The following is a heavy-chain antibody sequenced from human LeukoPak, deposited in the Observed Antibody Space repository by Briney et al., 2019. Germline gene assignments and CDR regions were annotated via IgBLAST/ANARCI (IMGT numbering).Heavy chain of an antibody. D-gene: IGHD3-22*01. J-gene: IGHJ3*02. CDR3: ARQSGGYDSSGYYYSAFDI. CDR2: IYTSGST. Sequence: SETLSLTCTVSGGSIRSYYWSWIRQTAGKGLEWIGRIYTSGSTNYNPSLKSLVTMSVDTSKNQFSLKLSSVTAADTAVYYCARQSGGYDSSGYYYSAFDIWGQGTMVTVSS. V-gene: IGHV4-4*07. CDR1: GGSIRSYY.